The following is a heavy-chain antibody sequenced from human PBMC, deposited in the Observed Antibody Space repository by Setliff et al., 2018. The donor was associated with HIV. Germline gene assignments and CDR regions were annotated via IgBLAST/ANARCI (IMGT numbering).Heavy chain of an antibody. J-gene: IGHJ1*01. CDR2: ISAYNGNT. CDR3: ARESGKGTYYDFWSGDSAAEYFQY. CDR1: GYTFTSYG. D-gene: IGHD3-3*01. V-gene: IGHV1-18*01. Sequence: ASVKVSCKAFGYTFTSYGISWVRQAPGQGLEWMGWISAYNGNTNYAQNFQGRVTKTTDTSTSTASMGLRSLRSDDTAVYYCARESGKGTYYDFWSGDSAAEYFQYWGQGTPVTVSS.